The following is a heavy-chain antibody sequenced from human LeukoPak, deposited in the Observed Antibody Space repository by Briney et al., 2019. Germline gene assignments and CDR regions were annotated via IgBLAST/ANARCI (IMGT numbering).Heavy chain of an antibody. CDR1: GFTFSSHG. CDR3: AKDRPTVVTRRHYFDY. V-gene: IGHV3-23*01. D-gene: IGHD4-23*01. CDR2: ITGSGANA. J-gene: IGHJ4*02. Sequence: GETLRLSCAASGFTFSSHGTNWVRQAPGKGLEWVSGITGSGANAYYADSVKGRFTISRDNSKNTLYLQMNSLRAEDTAVYYCAKDRPTVVTRRHYFDYWGQGILVTVSS.